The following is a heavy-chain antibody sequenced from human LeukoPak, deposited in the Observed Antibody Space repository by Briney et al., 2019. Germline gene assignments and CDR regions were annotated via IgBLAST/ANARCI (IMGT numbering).Heavy chain of an antibody. CDR1: GFTFSHYG. CDR2: ISGSGGST. V-gene: IGHV3-23*01. D-gene: IGHD1-26*01. J-gene: IGHJ3*02. Sequence: PGGTLRLSCVASGFTFSHYGMDWVRQAPGKGLEWVSAISGSGGSTYYADSVKGRFTISRDNSKNTLYLQMNSLRAEDTAVYYCAKSLSQSGSFRDAFDIWGQGKMVTVSS. CDR3: AKSLSQSGSFRDAFDI.